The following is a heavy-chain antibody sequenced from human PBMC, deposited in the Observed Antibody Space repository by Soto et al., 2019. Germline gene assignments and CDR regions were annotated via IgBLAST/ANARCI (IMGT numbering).Heavy chain of an antibody. CDR3: ARMGGYCSSTSCRLFDY. D-gene: IGHD2-2*01. CDR2: VGSDGDT. CDR1: GFAFSSYA. J-gene: IGHJ4*02. Sequence: GGSLRLSCAASGFAFSSYAMSWVRQAPGKGLEWVSGVGSDGDTHYADSVKGRFTISRDNAKNTVYLQMNSLRAEDTAVYYCARMGGYCSSTSCRLFDYWGPGTLVTVSS. V-gene: IGHV3-23*01.